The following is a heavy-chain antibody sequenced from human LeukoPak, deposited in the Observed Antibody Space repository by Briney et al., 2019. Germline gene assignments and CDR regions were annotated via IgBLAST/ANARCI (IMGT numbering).Heavy chain of an antibody. CDR3: ARGSTRKIDP. CDR2: INHSGST. CDR1: GGSFSGYY. J-gene: IGHJ5*02. Sequence: SETLSLTCAVYGGSFSGYYWSWIRQPPGKGLEWIGEINHSGSTNYNPSLKSRVTISVDTSKSQFSLKLSSVTAADTAVYYCARGSTRKIDPWGQGTLVTVSS. V-gene: IGHV4-34*01.